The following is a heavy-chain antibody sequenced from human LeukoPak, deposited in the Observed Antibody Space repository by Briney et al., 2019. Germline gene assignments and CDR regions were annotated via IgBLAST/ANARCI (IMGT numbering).Heavy chain of an antibody. J-gene: IGHJ4*02. D-gene: IGHD6-13*01. CDR2: IKQDGSEK. V-gene: IGHV3-7*01. CDR3: ARISSSWSPPFDY. Sequence: GGSLRLSCAASGFTFSSYWMSWVRQAPGKGLEWVANIKQDGSEKYYVDSVKGRFTISRDNAKNSLYLQMNSLRAEDTAVYYCARISSSWSPPFDYWGQGTLVTVSS. CDR1: GFTFSSYW.